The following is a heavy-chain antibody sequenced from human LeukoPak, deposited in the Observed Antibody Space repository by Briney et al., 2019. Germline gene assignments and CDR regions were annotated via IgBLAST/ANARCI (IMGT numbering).Heavy chain of an antibody. Sequence: RASVKVSCKASGFTFTSSAMQWVRQARGQRLEWIGWIVGGSGNTNYAQKFQERVTITRDMSTSTAYMELSSLRSEDTAVYYCAREHYYYGSGSYYVRYFDYWGQGTLVTVSS. J-gene: IGHJ4*02. CDR3: AREHYYYGSGSYYVRYFDY. CDR2: IVGGSGNT. D-gene: IGHD3-10*01. V-gene: IGHV1-58*02. CDR1: GFTFTSSA.